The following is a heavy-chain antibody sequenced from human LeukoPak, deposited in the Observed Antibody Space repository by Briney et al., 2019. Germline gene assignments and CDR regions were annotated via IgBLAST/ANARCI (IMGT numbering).Heavy chain of an antibody. Sequence: PGGSLGLSCAASGFTFRSYAIHWVRQAPGKGLEWVAIIWYDGSNYYYADSVKGRFTISRDNSKNTAYLQMNSLRVEDTAVYFCARDFGTDTRGQHGGDLDYWGQGTLVTVSS. V-gene: IGHV3-33*01. CDR3: ARDFGTDTRGQHGGDLDY. J-gene: IGHJ4*02. CDR1: GFTFRSYA. CDR2: IWYDGSNY. D-gene: IGHD3-3*01.